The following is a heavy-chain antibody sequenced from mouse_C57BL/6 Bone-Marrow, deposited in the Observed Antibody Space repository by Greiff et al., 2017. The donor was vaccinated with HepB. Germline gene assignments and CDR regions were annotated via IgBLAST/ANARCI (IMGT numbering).Heavy chain of an antibody. J-gene: IGHJ1*03. CDR3: TSGSSYWYFDV. CDR2: IDPETGGT. Sequence: QLQQSGAELVRPGASVTLSCKASGYTFTDYEMHWVKQTPVHGLEWIGAIDPETGGTAYNQKFKGKAILTADTSSSTAYMELRSLTSEDSAVYYCTSGSSYWYFDVWGTGTTVTVSS. CDR1: GYTFTDYE. V-gene: IGHV1-15*01. D-gene: IGHD1-1*01.